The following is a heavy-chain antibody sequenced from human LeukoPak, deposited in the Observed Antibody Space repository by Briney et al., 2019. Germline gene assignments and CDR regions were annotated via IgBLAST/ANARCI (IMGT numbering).Heavy chain of an antibody. CDR1: GGSICSGNYY. D-gene: IGHD3-9*01. J-gene: IGHJ3*02. CDR2: IYYIGGA. Sequence: PSQTLSLTCSVSGGSICSGNYYWNWIRQPPGKGLEWIGYIYYIGGASYNPSLKGRVPISVDPPKNPFPLKLSSVTAADTAVYYCASSYYDVLTGNLRGGSFDIWGQGTLVTVSS. CDR3: ASSYYDVLTGNLRGGSFDI. V-gene: IGHV4-30-4*08.